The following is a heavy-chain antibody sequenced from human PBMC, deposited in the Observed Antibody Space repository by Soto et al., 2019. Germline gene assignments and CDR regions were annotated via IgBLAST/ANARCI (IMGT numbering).Heavy chain of an antibody. J-gene: IGHJ6*02. D-gene: IGHD2-15*01. V-gene: IGHV1-18*04. CDR3: ARDLYGSWDIVVVVDKGDYYYGMDV. Sequence: ASVKVSCKASGYTFTSYGISWVRQAPGQGLEWMGWISAYNGNTNYAQKLQGRVTMTTGTSTSTAYMELRSLRSDDTAVYYCARDLYGSWDIVVVVDKGDYYYGMDVWGQGTTVTVSS. CDR1: GYTFTSYG. CDR2: ISAYNGNT.